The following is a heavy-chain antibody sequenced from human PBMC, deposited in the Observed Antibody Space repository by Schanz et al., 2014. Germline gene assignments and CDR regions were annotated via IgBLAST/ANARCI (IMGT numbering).Heavy chain of an antibody. Sequence: VQLVESGGGVVQPGGSLRLSCAASGFTFSSYGMHWVRQAPGKGLEWVSYVSRSTPDIYYADSVKGRFTMSRDNAKNSVFLQMNNLRAEDTAVYYCVRVSFADPRLYRGMDRDIDYWGQGTLVTVSS. J-gene: IGHJ4*02. CDR2: VSRSTPDI. CDR3: VRVSFADPRLYRGMDRDIDY. V-gene: IGHV3-48*01. D-gene: IGHD5-18*01. CDR1: GFTFSSYG.